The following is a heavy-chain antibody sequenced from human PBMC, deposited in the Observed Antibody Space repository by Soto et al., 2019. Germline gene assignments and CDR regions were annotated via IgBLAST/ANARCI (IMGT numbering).Heavy chain of an antibody. CDR1: GGSISNYY. V-gene: IGHV4-59*08. J-gene: IGHJ6*02. CDR2: VHDSWGS. Sequence: QVPLQESGPGLVKPSETLSLSCTVSGGSISNYYWSRFRQTPGKGLEWIGYVHDSWGSNYNPSLKSRVAISLDTSKSQFSLKLTSVTATDTAVYYCARQGFGALHGLVAVWGQGTTVTVSS. D-gene: IGHD3-10*01. CDR3: ARQGFGALHGLVAV.